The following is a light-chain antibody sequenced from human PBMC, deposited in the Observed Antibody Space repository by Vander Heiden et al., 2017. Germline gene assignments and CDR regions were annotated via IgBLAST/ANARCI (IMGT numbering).Light chain of an antibody. J-gene: IGKJ2*03. CDR3: QQYARTIGS. CDR1: QRFGNNY. V-gene: IGKV3-20*01. Sequence: IVLTQSPGILSLSPGERATPSCRASQRFGNNYLAWYQQKPGQAPRLLIFDSSTRATGVPDRFSGSGSGTDFTLTISGLEPEDFGVYYCQQYARTIGSFGQGTKLEIK. CDR2: DSS.